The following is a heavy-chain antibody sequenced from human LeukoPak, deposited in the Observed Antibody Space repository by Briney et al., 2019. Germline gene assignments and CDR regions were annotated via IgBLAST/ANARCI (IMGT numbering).Heavy chain of an antibody. Sequence: GGSLRLACAASGFNIRDSFMTWIRQAPGKGLEWVANIKQDGSEKYYVDSVKGRFTISRDNAKNSLYLQMNSLRAEDTAVYYCARMLAYCSGGSCRYYFDYWGQGTLVTVSS. CDR3: ARMLAYCSGGSCRYYFDY. CDR1: GFNIRDSF. CDR2: IKQDGSEK. J-gene: IGHJ4*02. V-gene: IGHV3-7*01. D-gene: IGHD2-15*01.